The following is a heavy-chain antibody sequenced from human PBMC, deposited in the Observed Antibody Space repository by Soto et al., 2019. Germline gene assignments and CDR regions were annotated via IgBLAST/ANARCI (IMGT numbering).Heavy chain of an antibody. D-gene: IGHD3-9*01. CDR3: AKDTSYDILTGYYTDY. V-gene: IGHV3-9*01. Sequence: GGSLRLSCAASGFTFDDYAMHWVRQAPGKGLEWVSGISWNSGSIGYADSVKGRFTISRDNAKSSLYLQMNSLRAEDTALYYCAKDTSYDILTGYYTDYWGQGTLVTVSS. CDR2: ISWNSGSI. J-gene: IGHJ4*02. CDR1: GFTFDDYA.